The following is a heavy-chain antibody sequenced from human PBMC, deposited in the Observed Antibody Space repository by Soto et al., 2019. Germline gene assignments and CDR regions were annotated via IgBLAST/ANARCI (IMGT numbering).Heavy chain of an antibody. CDR3: ARANYDSSGYYGLYYFKY. V-gene: IGHV4-59*01. Sequence: SETLSLTCAVSGGSISSYYWNWIRQSPGKGLEWIGYMYESGTTYYNPSLKSRVTISVDTSKNQFSLKLSSVTAADTAVYYCARANYDSSGYYGLYYFKYWGQGTLVTVSS. CDR1: GGSISSYY. J-gene: IGHJ4*02. CDR2: MYESGTT. D-gene: IGHD3-22*01.